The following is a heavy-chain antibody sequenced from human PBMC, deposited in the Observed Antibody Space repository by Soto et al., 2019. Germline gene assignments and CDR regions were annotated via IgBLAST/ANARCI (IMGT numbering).Heavy chain of an antibody. Sequence: GGSLRLSCAASGFTFSSYGMHWVRQAPGKGLEWVAVIWYDGSNKYYADSVKGRFTISRDNSKNTLYLQMNRLRAEDTAVYYCARDHCSSTSCYIGPLDYWGQGTLVTVSS. J-gene: IGHJ4*02. CDR3: ARDHCSSTSCYIGPLDY. V-gene: IGHV3-33*01. CDR1: GFTFSSYG. D-gene: IGHD2-2*02. CDR2: IWYDGSNK.